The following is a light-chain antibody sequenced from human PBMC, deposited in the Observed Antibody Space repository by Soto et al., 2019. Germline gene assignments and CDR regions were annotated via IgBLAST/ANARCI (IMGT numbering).Light chain of an antibody. V-gene: IGKV4-1*01. Sequence: DMVMTQSPDSLAVSLGERATIHCKTSQSVLYSSNNKNYLAWYQQKPGKAPKLLIYKASTLKSGVPSRFSGSGSGTEFTLTISSLQPDDFATYYCQHYNSYSEAFGQGTKVDIK. J-gene: IGKJ1*01. CDR3: QHYNSYSEA. CDR1: QSVLYSSNNKNY. CDR2: KAS.